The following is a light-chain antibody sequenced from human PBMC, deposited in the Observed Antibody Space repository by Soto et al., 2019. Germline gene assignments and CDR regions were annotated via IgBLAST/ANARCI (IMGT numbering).Light chain of an antibody. CDR3: QQYEKWPPSIT. V-gene: IGKV3-15*01. CDR1: QSVSSN. J-gene: IGKJ5*01. Sequence: EIVLTQSTGALSVAPGEISTLSCTASQSVSSNVAWYQHKPGHAPRLLIYGASTRATGISARFSGGGSGTEFTLTISSLQSEDFALYFCQQYEKWPPSITFGQGTRLEIK. CDR2: GAS.